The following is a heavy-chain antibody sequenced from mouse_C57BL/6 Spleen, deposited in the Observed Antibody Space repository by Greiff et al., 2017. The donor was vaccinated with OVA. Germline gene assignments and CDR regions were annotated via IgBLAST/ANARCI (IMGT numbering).Heavy chain of an antibody. J-gene: IGHJ1*03. CDR3: ARREYFDV. Sequence: EVKLQESGPGLVKPSQSLSLTCSVTGYSITSGYYWNWIRQFPGNKLEWMGYISYDGSNNYNPSLKNRISITRDTSKNQFFLKLNSVTTEDTATYYCARREYFDVWGTGTTVTVSS. CDR2: ISYDGSN. CDR1: GYSITSGYY. V-gene: IGHV3-6*01.